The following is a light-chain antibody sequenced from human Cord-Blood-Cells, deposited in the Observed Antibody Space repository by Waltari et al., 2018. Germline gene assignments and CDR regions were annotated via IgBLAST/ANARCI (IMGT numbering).Light chain of an antibody. CDR1: SSDVGGYNY. CDR3: SSYTSSSTLV. CDR2: DVS. V-gene: IGLV2-14*01. J-gene: IGLJ3*02. Sequence: QSALTQPASVSGSPGQSITISCTGTSSDVGGYNYVSWYQQHPGKAPKLMIYDVSNPPSGVSNRFSCSQSGNTASLTISGLQAEDEADYYCSSYTSSSTLVFGGGTKLTVL.